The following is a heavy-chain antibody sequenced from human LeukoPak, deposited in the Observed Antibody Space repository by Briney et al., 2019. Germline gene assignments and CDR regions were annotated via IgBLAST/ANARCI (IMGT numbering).Heavy chain of an antibody. CDR1: GGSVSSGSYY. CDR2: IYYSGST. Sequence: SETLSLTCTVSGGSVSSGSYYWSWIRQPPGKGLEWIGYIYYSGSTNYNPSLKSRVTISVDTSKNQFSLKLSSVTAADTAVYSCASMEGAPDTNWFAPGGRETLVTV. D-gene: IGHD1-1*01. J-gene: IGHJ5*02. V-gene: IGHV4-61*01. CDR3: ASMEGAPDTNWFAP.